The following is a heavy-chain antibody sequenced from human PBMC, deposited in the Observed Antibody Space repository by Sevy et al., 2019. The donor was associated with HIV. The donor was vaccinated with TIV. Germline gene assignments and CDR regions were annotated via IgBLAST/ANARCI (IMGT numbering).Heavy chain of an antibody. V-gene: IGHV1-18*01. CDR3: ARGTDCTNGVCYFLTYGMDV. D-gene: IGHD2-8*01. CDR1: GYTFTSYG. J-gene: IGHJ6*02. CDR2: ISAYNGNT. Sequence: ASVKVSCKASGYTFTSYGISWVRQAPGQGLEWMGWISAYNGNTNYAQKLQGRVTMTTDTSTSTAYMELRSLRSDDTAVYYCARGTDCTNGVCYFLTYGMDVWGQGTTVTVSS.